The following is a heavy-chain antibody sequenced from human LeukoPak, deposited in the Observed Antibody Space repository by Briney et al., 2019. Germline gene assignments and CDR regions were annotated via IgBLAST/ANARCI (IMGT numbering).Heavy chain of an antibody. V-gene: IGHV1-18*01. J-gene: IGHJ6*03. CDR2: ISAYNGNT. CDR3: TREVPDSGWAAYHYYYMDV. Sequence: ASVKVSCKASGYTFTSYGISWVRQAPGQGLEWMGWISAYNGNTNYAQKLQGRVTMTTDTSTSTAYMELRSLRSDDTAVYYCTREVPDSGWAAYHYYYMDVWGKGTTVTISS. CDR1: GYTFTSYG. D-gene: IGHD6-19*01.